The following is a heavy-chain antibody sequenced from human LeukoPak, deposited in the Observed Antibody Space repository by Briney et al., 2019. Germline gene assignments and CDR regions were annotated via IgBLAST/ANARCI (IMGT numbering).Heavy chain of an antibody. CDR2: IYSGGST. CDR3: VTLPTGGY. V-gene: IGHV3-53*01. D-gene: IGHD2-15*01. Sequence: GGSLRLSCAAFGFTVSRNHMTWVRQAPGKGLEWVSIIYSGGSTYYADSVRGRFTISRDSSQNTLYLQMNGLRVEDTAVYYCVTLPTGGYWGQGTLVTVSS. J-gene: IGHJ4*02. CDR1: GFTVSRNH.